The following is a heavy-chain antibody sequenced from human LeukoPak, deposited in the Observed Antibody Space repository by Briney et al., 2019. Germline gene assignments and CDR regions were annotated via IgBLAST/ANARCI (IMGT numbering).Heavy chain of an antibody. Sequence: GESLKISCKGSGFSLTNYWIGWVRQVPGKGLDWMGIIYPGDSDTRYSPSFQGQVTISADKSINTAHLQWSSLKASDTAMYYCARQYCGGDCCPEPDAFDIWGQGTMVTVSS. D-gene: IGHD2-21*02. CDR1: GFSLTNYW. CDR2: IYPGDSDT. J-gene: IGHJ3*02. V-gene: IGHV5-51*01. CDR3: ARQYCGGDCCPEPDAFDI.